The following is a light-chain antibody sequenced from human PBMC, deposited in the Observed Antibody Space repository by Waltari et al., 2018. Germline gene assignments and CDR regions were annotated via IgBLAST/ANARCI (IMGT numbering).Light chain of an antibody. J-gene: IGLJ3*02. Sequence: QSVLTQPPSVSAAAGQKVTISCSGRPSTVGGNDVFWYRQVPGTAPNLLIYETNRRPTGTPDRFSASKSGTSATLGITGLQPGDEAEDYCGTWDSSLGVWLFGGGTRLTVL. CDR1: PSTVGGND. V-gene: IGLV1-51*02. CDR3: GTWDSSLGVWL. CDR2: ETN.